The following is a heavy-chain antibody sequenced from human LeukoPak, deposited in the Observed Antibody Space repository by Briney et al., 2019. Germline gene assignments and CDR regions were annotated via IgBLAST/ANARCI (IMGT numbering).Heavy chain of an antibody. CDR3: AKGSYYYDSSGYYYYSY. Sequence: GGSLRLSCAASGFTFDDYAMHWVRQAPGKGLEWVSLISGDGGSTYYADSVKGRFTISRDNSKNSLYLQMNSLRTEDTALYYCAKGSYYYDSSGYYYYSYWGQGTLVTVSS. V-gene: IGHV3-43*02. J-gene: IGHJ4*02. CDR2: ISGDGGST. CDR1: GFTFDDYA. D-gene: IGHD3-22*01.